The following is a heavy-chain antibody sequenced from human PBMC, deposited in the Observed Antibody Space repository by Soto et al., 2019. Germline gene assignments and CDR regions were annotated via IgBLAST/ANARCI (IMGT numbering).Heavy chain of an antibody. CDR2: IYYSGST. J-gene: IGHJ6*02. CDR1: GGSMTSYY. CDR3: ARGLGTPHCGGDCYGMDV. V-gene: IGHV4-59*01. D-gene: IGHD2-21*01. Sequence: PSETLSLTCTFSGGSMTSYYWNWIRQTPGKGLEWIGFIYYSGSTNYNPSLKSRVTILVDTSKKQFSLKLSSVTAADTAVYYCARGLGTPHCGGDCYGMDVWGQGTTVTVSS.